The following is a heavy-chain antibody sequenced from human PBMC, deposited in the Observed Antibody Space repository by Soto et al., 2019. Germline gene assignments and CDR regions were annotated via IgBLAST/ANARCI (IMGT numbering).Heavy chain of an antibody. CDR3: AREPYGDSQYFDY. V-gene: IGHV3-30*04. CDR2: VSFDGKVT. J-gene: IGHJ4*02. CDR1: GFTFNSLS. Sequence: QVQLVGSGGGMAQAGTSLRLSCTGSGFTFNSLSLHWVRQGPDKGLEWVAVVSFDGKVTYYADSVKGRFTVSRDISKNTIYLQANSLRPEDTAVYYCAREPYGDSQYFDYWGQGTPVTVSS. D-gene: IGHD2-21*02.